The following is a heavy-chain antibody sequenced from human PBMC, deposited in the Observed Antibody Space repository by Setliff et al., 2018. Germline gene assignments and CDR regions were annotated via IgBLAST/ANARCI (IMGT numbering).Heavy chain of an antibody. D-gene: IGHD1-1*01. CDR3: ARGVRTGHLDS. Sequence: SETLSLTCTVPGGSISSISYYWGWIRQPPGKGLEWIGTVYDSGTTYYNPSLKSRVTISVDNSKNQFSLNLNSVTVADTAVYFCARGVRTGHLDSWGQGTLVTVSS. CDR2: VYDSGTT. J-gene: IGHJ4*02. CDR1: GGSISSISYY. V-gene: IGHV4-39*07.